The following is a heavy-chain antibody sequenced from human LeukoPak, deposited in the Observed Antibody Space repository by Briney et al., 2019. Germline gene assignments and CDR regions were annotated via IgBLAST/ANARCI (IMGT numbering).Heavy chain of an antibody. V-gene: IGHV1-69*05. CDR3: ARVLRYDIVVVPAARGAFDI. J-gene: IGHJ3*02. Sequence: SVKVSCKASGYTFTSYGISWVRQAPGQGLEWMGGIIPIFGTANYAQKFQGRVTITTDESTSTAYMELSSLRSEDTAVYYCARVLRYDIVVVPAARGAFDIWGQGTMVTVSS. CDR1: GYTFTSYG. CDR2: IIPIFGTA. D-gene: IGHD2-2*01.